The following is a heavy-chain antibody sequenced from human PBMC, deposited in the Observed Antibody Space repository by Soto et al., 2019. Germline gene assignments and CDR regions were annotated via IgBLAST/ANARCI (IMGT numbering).Heavy chain of an antibody. CDR3: ARVVVVLAAEKEDYYYGMDV. Sequence: QVQLVQSGAEVKKPGSSVKVSCKASGGTFSSYAISWVRQAPGQGLEWMGGIIPIFGTANYAQKFQGRVTITADESTSTAYMELSSLRSEDTAVYYCARVVVVLAAEKEDYYYGMDVWGQGTTVTVSS. CDR2: IIPIFGTA. D-gene: IGHD2-2*01. V-gene: IGHV1-69*01. J-gene: IGHJ6*02. CDR1: GGTFSSYA.